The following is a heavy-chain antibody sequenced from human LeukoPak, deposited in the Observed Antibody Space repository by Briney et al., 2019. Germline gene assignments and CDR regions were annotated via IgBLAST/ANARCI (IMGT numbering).Heavy chain of an antibody. D-gene: IGHD5-18*01. J-gene: IGHJ4*02. V-gene: IGHV1-2*06. Sequence: ASVKVSCKASGYTFTGYYMHWVRQAPGQGLEWMGRINPNSGGTNYAQKFQGRFTMTRDTSINTAYMELNRLRSDDTAVYYCARDDSCGYSYGADYWGQGTLVTVSS. CDR2: INPNSGGT. CDR1: GYTFTGYY. CDR3: ARDDSCGYSYGADY.